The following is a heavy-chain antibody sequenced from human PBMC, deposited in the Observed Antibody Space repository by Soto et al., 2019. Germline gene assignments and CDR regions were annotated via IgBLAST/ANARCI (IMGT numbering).Heavy chain of an antibody. V-gene: IGHV3-21*01. CDR1: GFTFSSYS. CDR2: ISSSSSYI. Sequence: EVQLVESGGGLVKPGGSLRLSCAASGFTFSSYSMNWVRQAPGKGLEWVSSISSSSSYIYYSDSVKGRFTISRDNAKNSLYLQMNSLRAEDTAVYYCAREGDLVVVPAIDYWGQGTLVTVSS. J-gene: IGHJ4*02. CDR3: AREGDLVVVPAIDY. D-gene: IGHD2-2*01.